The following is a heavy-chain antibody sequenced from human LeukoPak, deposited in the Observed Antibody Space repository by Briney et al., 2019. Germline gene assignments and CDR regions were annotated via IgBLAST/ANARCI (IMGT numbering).Heavy chain of an antibody. Sequence: ASVKVSCKASGYTFTGYYMHWVRQAPGQGLEWMGWINPNSGGTNYAQEFQGRVTMTRDTSISTAYMELSRLRSDDTAVYYCAREELRYFDWSYYYYYGMDVWGQGTTVTVSS. CDR3: AREELRYFDWSYYYYYGMDV. V-gene: IGHV1-2*02. CDR1: GYTFTGYY. J-gene: IGHJ6*02. D-gene: IGHD3-9*01. CDR2: INPNSGGT.